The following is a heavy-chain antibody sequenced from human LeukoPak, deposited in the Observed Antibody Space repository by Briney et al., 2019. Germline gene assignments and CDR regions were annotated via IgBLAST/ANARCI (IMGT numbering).Heavy chain of an antibody. D-gene: IGHD1-26*01. V-gene: IGHV3-23*01. CDR2: TSGSGGST. Sequence: GGSLRLSCAASGFTFSSYEMNWVRQAPGKGLEWVSATSGSGGSTYYADSVKGRFTISRDNSKNTLYLQMNSLRAEDTAVYYCAKSGAFYYYYYMDVWGKGTTVTVSS. J-gene: IGHJ6*03. CDR1: GFTFSSYE. CDR3: AKSGAFYYYYYMDV.